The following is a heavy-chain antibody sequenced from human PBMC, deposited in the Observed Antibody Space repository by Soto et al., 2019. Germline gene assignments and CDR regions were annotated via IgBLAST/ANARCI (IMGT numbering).Heavy chain of an antibody. CDR3: ARDVLRYFDCPCGMDL. CDR2: INAGNGNT. D-gene: IGHD3-9*01. V-gene: IGHV1-3*05. CDR1: GYTFTSYA. J-gene: IGHJ6*02. Sequence: QVQLVQSGAEEKKPGASVKVSCKASGYTFTSYAMHWVRQAPGQRLEWMGWINAGNGNTKYSQKFQGRVTITRDTSASTAYMELSSLRSEDTALYYCARDVLRYFDCPCGMDLWGQGTPVTVSS.